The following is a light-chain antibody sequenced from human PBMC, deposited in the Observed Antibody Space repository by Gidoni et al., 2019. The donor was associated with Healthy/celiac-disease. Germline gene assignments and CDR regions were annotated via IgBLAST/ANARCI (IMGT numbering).Light chain of an antibody. V-gene: IGKV1-5*03. Sequence: DIQMTQSPSTLSASVGDRVTITCRASQSISSWLAWYQQKPGKAPKLLIYKASSLESGVPSRFSGSGSGTEFTLTISSLQPDDFATYYCQQYKGWTFGHXTKVEIK. J-gene: IGKJ1*01. CDR3: QQYKGWT. CDR2: KAS. CDR1: QSISSW.